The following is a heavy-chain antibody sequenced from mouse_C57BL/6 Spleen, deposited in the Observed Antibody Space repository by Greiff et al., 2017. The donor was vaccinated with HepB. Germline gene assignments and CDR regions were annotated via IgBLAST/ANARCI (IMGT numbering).Heavy chain of an antibody. V-gene: IGHV1-69*01. J-gene: IGHJ2*01. D-gene: IGHD2-3*01. CDR2: IDPSDSYT. CDR3: ARVDGY. Sequence: QVQLKQPGAELVMPGASVKLSCKASGYTFTSYWMHWVKQRPGQGLEWIGEIDPSDSYTNYNQKFKGKSTLTVDKSSSTAYMQVSSLTSEDSAVYYCARVDGYWGQGTTLTVSS. CDR1: GYTFTSYW.